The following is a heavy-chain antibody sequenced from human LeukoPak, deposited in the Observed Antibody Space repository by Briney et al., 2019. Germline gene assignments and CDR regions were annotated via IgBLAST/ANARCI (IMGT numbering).Heavy chain of an antibody. Sequence: AASVKVSCKASGYTFTGYYMHWVRQAPGQGLEWMGWINPNSGGSNYAQKFQGRVTMTRDTSISTAYMELSRLRSDDTAVYYCARVYSYGPRNFDYWGQGTLVTVSS. V-gene: IGHV1-2*02. J-gene: IGHJ4*02. CDR2: INPNSGGS. CDR3: ARVYSYGPRNFDY. D-gene: IGHD5-18*01. CDR1: GYTFTGYY.